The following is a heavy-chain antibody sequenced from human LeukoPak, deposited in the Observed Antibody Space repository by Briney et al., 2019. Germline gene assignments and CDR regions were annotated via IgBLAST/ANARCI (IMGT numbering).Heavy chain of an antibody. CDR1: GYSFTSYW. V-gene: IGHV5-51*01. CDR3: ARHYSSSWPHYYYYGMDV. Sequence: GEALKISCKGSGYSFTSYWIGWVRQMPGKGLGWMGINYPGDSDTRYSPPFQGQVTISADKSIRTAYLQWSSLKASDTAMYYCARHYSSSWPHYYYYGMDVWGQGTTVTVSS. D-gene: IGHD6-13*01. J-gene: IGHJ6*02. CDR2: NYPGDSDT.